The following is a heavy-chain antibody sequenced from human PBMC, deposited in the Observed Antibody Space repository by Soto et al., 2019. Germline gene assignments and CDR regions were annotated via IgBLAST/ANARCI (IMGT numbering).Heavy chain of an antibody. Sequence: QVQLVQSGAEVKKPGASVKVSCKASGYTFTSYYMHWVRQAPGQGLEWMGIINPSGGSTSYAQKFQGRVTMTRDTSTSTVYVELSSRRSEETAVYYIAREVYNGNYRPNFEPLGADNDYWGQGTLVTVSS. CDR3: AREVYNGNYRPNFEPLGADNDY. D-gene: IGHD1-7*01. CDR1: GYTFTSYY. V-gene: IGHV1-46*01. J-gene: IGHJ4*02. CDR2: INPSGGST.